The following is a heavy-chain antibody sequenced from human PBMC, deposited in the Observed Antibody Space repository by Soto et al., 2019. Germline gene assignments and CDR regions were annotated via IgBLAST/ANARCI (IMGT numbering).Heavy chain of an antibody. CDR2: IKQDGSEK. J-gene: IGHJ2*01. CDR3: ARDQIAEAATGDWYCDL. Sequence: EVQLVESGGGLVQPGGSLRLSCAASGCTFSSYWMSCVRQAPGKGLEWVANIKQDGSEKYYVDSVKGRFTISRDNAKNSLYLQMNSLRAEDTAVYYCARDQIAEAATGDWYCDLGGRGTLVTVSS. CDR1: GCTFSSYW. D-gene: IGHD6-13*01. V-gene: IGHV3-7*01.